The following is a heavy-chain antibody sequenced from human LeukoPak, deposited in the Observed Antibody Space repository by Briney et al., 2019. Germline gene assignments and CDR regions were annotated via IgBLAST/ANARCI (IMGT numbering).Heavy chain of an antibody. CDR1: GFTFSSYA. Sequence: GGSVRLFCAASGFTFSSYAMSWVRQAPGKGLEWVSAISGSGGSTYYADSVKGRFTISRDNSKNTLYLQMNSLRAEDTAVYYCAKDRIAVAGTGYYWGQRTLVTASS. D-gene: IGHD6-19*01. J-gene: IGHJ4*02. CDR2: ISGSGGST. CDR3: AKDRIAVAGTGYY. V-gene: IGHV3-23*01.